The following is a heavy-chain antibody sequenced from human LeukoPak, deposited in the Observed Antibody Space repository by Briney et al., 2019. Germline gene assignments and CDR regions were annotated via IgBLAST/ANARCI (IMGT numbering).Heavy chain of an antibody. V-gene: IGHV4-59*01. J-gene: IGHJ4*02. Sequence: NSSETLSLTCTVSGGSISSYYWSWIRQPPGKGLEWIGYIYYSGSTNYNPSLKSRVTISVDTSKNQFSLKLSSVTAADTAVYYCAREVGEREFDYWGQGTLVTVSS. D-gene: IGHD3-3*01. CDR2: IYYSGST. CDR3: AREVGEREFDY. CDR1: GGSISSYY.